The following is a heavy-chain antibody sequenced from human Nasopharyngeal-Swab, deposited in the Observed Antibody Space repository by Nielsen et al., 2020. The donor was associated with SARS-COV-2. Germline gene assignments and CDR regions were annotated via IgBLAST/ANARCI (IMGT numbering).Heavy chain of an antibody. CDR3: ARDIGHSSGWYSYYSYGMDV. CDR2: ISYDGSKK. D-gene: IGHD6-19*01. V-gene: IGHV3-30*03. Sequence: GESLKISCAASGFTFGYYGMHWVRQAPGKGLEWVAVISYDGSKKYYVDSVKGRLTISRDNSKNTLYLQMNSLRAEDTAVYYCARDIGHSSGWYSYYSYGMDVWGQGNPGHRLL. CDR1: GFTFGYYG. J-gene: IGHJ6*02.